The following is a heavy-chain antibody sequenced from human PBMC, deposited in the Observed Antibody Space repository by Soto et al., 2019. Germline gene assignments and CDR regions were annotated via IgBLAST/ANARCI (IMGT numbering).Heavy chain of an antibody. CDR3: ARADGDSSSWYYFDY. D-gene: IGHD6-13*01. J-gene: IGHJ4*02. CDR1: GGSISSGGYS. Sequence: SETLSLTCAVSGGSISSGGYSWSWIRQPPGKGLEWIGYIYHSGSTYYNPSLKSRVTISVDRSKNQFSLKLSSVTAADTAVYCCARADGDSSSWYYFDYWGQGTLVTVSS. CDR2: IYHSGST. V-gene: IGHV4-30-2*01.